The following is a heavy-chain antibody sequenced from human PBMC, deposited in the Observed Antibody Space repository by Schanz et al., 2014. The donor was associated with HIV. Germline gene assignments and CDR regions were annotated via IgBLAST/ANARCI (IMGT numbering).Heavy chain of an antibody. J-gene: IGHJ6*02. CDR2: IKQDGSEK. D-gene: IGHD1-7*01. CDR1: GFTLSSYW. V-gene: IGHV3-7*01. CDR3: EREGKIEREQGWGNYYYYYYYGMDV. Sequence: EVQLVESGGGLVQPGGSLRLSCAVSGFTLSSYWMNWVRQAPGKGLEWVANIKQDGSEKHYVDSVKGRFTISRDNAQNSLYLQMNRRRAEEKEGEEGEREGKIEREQGWGNYYYYYYYGMDVWGQGTTVTVSS.